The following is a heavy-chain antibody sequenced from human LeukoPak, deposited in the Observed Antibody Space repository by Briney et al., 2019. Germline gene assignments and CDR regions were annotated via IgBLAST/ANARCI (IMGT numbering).Heavy chain of an antibody. CDR1: GGSFSGYY. D-gene: IGHD2-2*01. J-gene: IGHJ6*02. CDR3: ARVPIVVVPAAVYYYYGMDV. Sequence: TPSETLSLTCAVYGGSFSGYYWSWIRQPPGKGLEWIGEINHSGSTNYNPSLKSRVTISVDTSKNQFSLKLSSVTAADTAVYYCARVPIVVVPAAVYYYYGMDVWGQGTTVTVSS. CDR2: INHSGST. V-gene: IGHV4-34*01.